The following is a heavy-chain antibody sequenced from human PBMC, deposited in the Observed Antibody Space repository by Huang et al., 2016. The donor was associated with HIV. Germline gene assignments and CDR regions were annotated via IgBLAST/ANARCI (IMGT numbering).Heavy chain of an antibody. CDR2: INLRGGT. Sequence: QVQLQQWGAGLLKPSETLSLTCAVYGGSFSAYSWPWIRQPPGKGLGWWGEINLRGGTHYSPSRRSRVTISVDTSKNQFSRKLSSVTAADTAVYYCARGNVDSSLLSGSYYYFDFWGQGTLVTVSS. V-gene: IGHV4-34*01. CDR3: ARGNVDSSLLSGSYYYFDF. D-gene: IGHD1-26*01. CDR1: GGSFSAYS. J-gene: IGHJ4*02.